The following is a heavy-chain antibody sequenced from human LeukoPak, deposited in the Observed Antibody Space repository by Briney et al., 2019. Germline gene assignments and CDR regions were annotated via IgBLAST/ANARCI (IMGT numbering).Heavy chain of an antibody. V-gene: IGHV4-34*01. CDR2: INHSGST. CDR3: ARGEGYYYGSGSYSPFDY. J-gene: IGHJ4*02. CDR1: GGSFSGYY. Sequence: PSETLSLTCALYGGSFSGYYWSWIRQPPGKGREWIGEINHSGSTNYNPSLKSRVTISVDTSKNQLSLKLSSVTDEDTAVYYCARGEGYYYGSGSYSPFDYRRQATMVTVSS. D-gene: IGHD3-10*01.